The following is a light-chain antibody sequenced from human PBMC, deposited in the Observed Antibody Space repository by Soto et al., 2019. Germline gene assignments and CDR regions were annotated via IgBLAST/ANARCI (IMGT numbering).Light chain of an antibody. CDR2: VAS. V-gene: IGKV1-8*01. Sequence: AIRMTQSPSSLSASTGDRVTITCRASQGISSYLAWYQQKPGKAPKLLIYVASTLQSRVPSRFSDSGSGTDFTLTISCLQSEDFATYYCQQYYSYPLTSTFGQGTKLEIK. CDR3: QQYYSYPLTST. J-gene: IGKJ2*01. CDR1: QGISSY.